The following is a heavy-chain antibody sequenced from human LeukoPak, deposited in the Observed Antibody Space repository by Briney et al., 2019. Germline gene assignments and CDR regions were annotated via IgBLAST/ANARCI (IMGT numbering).Heavy chain of an antibody. CDR2: IYTSGST. CDR3: ARASIFWGFSFGDY. D-gene: IGHD3-3*01. J-gene: IGHJ4*02. V-gene: IGHV4-61*02. Sequence: SETLSLTCTVSGGSISSGSYYWSWIRQPAGEGLEWIGRIYTSGSTNYNPSLKSRVNISVDTSKNQFSLKLSSVTAADTAVYYCARASIFWGFSFGDYWGQGTLVTVSS. CDR1: GGSISSGSYY.